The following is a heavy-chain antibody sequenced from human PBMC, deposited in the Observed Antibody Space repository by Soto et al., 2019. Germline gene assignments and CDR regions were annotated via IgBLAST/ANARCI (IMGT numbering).Heavy chain of an antibody. CDR2: LSDDSITT. CDR3: AKYLIRRLNSYGLDV. J-gene: IGHJ6*02. CDR1: GCSFSTYG. V-gene: IGHV3-23*01. D-gene: IGHD2-21*01. Sequence: EVQLLESGGGLVQPGGSLRLSCAAAGCSFSTYGMAWVRQSPGKGLEWVAGLSDDSITTYYAESVKGRFIISRDNSKNTLFLQMNSLRSDDTAVYYCAKYLIRRLNSYGLDVWGQGTKVTFSS.